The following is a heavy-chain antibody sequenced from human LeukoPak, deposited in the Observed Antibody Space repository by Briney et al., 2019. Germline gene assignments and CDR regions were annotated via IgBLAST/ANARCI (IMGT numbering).Heavy chain of an antibody. CDR1: GFTFSSYG. Sequence: GGSLRLSCAASGFTFSSYGIHWVRQAPGKGLEWVTFIGYDGRNKYYADSVKGRFTISRDNSKNTLYLQMNSLRAEDTAVYYCARDIARGGPYYYYGMDVWGQGTTVTVSS. CDR3: ARDIARGGPYYYYGMDV. CDR2: IGYDGRNK. D-gene: IGHD2-15*01. J-gene: IGHJ6*02. V-gene: IGHV3-30*02.